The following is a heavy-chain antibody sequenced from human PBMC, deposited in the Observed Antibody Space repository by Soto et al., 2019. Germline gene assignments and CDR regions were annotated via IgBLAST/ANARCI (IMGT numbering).Heavy chain of an antibody. Sequence: QLLESGPGLVTPSETLSLTCTVSGGSISSSSYYWGWIRQPPGKGLEWIGSIYYSGSTYYNPSLKSRVTISVDTCKNQFSLKLSSVTAADPAVYFCAARITIFGVVDYWGQGTLVTVSS. CDR3: AARITIFGVVDY. J-gene: IGHJ4*02. CDR2: IYYSGST. D-gene: IGHD3-3*01. V-gene: IGHV4-39*01. CDR1: GGSISSSSYY.